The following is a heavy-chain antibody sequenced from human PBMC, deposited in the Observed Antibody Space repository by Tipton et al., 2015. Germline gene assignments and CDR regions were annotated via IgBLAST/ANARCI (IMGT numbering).Heavy chain of an antibody. CDR3: ARRCGGDCYWGYYFDY. Sequence: TLSLTCVVSGGSISSSNWWTWVRQPPGKELEWIGQIYHNGDTIYNPSLNSRVTLSVDKSKNQFSLKLKSVTAADTAVYYCARRCGGDCYWGYYFDYWGQGTLVNVSS. CDR2: IYHNGDT. CDR1: GGSISSSNW. D-gene: IGHD2-21*01. V-gene: IGHV4-4*02. J-gene: IGHJ4*02.